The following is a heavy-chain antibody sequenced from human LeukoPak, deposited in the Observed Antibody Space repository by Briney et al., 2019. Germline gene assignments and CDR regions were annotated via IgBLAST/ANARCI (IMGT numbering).Heavy chain of an antibody. CDR1: GFTFSGSA. CDR3: TTTGRVVGFDY. D-gene: IGHD2-21*01. CDR2: IRSKANDYAT. J-gene: IGHJ4*02. Sequence: GGFLRLSCSGFTFSGSALHWVRHASGKGLEWVGRIRSKANDYATTYAASVKGRFSISRDDSKNTACLQMKSLKAEDTALYYCTTTGRVVGFDYWGQGTQVTAS. V-gene: IGHV3-73*01.